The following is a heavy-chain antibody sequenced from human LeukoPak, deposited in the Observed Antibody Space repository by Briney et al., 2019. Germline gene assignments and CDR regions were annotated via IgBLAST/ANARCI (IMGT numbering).Heavy chain of an antibody. J-gene: IGHJ4*02. CDR2: ITPKNGDT. CDR1: GYTFTDYS. D-gene: IGHD1-26*01. CDR3: AREIVHSGGDC. Sequence: ASVKVSCKASGYTFTDYSIHWVRQAPGQGLEWMGWITPKNGDTSYTQQFQGRVTMTRDTSISTAHMELSRLTSDDTAVYYCAREIVHSGGDCWGQGTLVIVSS. V-gene: IGHV1-2*02.